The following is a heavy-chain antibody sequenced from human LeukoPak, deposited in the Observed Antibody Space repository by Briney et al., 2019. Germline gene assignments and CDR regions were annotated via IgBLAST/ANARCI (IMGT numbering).Heavy chain of an antibody. CDR2: ISAYNGNT. Sequence: GASVKVSCKASGYTFTSYGISWVRQAPGQGLEWMGWISAYNGNTYYAQKLQGRVTMTTDTSTSTAYMELRSLRSDDTAVYYCARDKEGYCSSTSCSRGDNWFDPWGQGTLVTVSS. CDR1: GYTFTSYG. D-gene: IGHD2-2*01. V-gene: IGHV1-18*01. J-gene: IGHJ5*02. CDR3: ARDKEGYCSSTSCSRGDNWFDP.